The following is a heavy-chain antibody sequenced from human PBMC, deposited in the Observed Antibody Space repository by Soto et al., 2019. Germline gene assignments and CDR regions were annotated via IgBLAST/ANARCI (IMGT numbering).Heavy chain of an antibody. CDR1: GFSLSTSGVG. Sequence: ESGPTLVKPTQTLTLTCTFSGFSLSTSGVGVGWIRQPPGKALECLALIYWDDDKRYSPSLKSRLTISKDTSRNQVVLTMTNMDPVDTATYYCARKSTVAYDFWGQGTLVTVSS. D-gene: IGHD2-15*01. CDR3: ARKSTVAYDF. CDR2: IYWDDDK. V-gene: IGHV2-5*02. J-gene: IGHJ4*02.